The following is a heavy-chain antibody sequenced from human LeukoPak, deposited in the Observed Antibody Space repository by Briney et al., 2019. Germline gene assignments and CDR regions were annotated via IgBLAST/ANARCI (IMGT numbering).Heavy chain of an antibody. CDR1: GGSFSGYY. J-gene: IGHJ4*02. Sequence: SETLSLTCAVYGGSFSGYYWSWIRQPPGKGLEWIGEINHSGSTNYNPSLKSRVTISVDTSKNQFSLKLNSVTAADTAVYYCARRNLKIHYYGSGSIDYWGQGTLVTVSS. CDR3: ARRNLKIHYYGSGSIDY. V-gene: IGHV4-34*01. CDR2: INHSGST. D-gene: IGHD3-10*01.